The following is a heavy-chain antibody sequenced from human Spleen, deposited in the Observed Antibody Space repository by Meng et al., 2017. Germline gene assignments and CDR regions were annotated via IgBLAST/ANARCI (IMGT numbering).Heavy chain of an antibody. CDR3: ARGEKGVAIFGVVIGKYYYYYGMDV. Sequence: GGSLRLSCAASGFTLSSYWMSWVRQAPGKGLEWVANIKQEGSEKYYVDSVKGRFTISRDNAKNSLFLQMNSLRAEDTAVYYCARGEKGVAIFGVVIGKYYYYYGMDVWGQGTTVTVSS. CDR1: GFTLSSYW. V-gene: IGHV3-7*01. CDR2: IKQEGSEK. J-gene: IGHJ6*02. D-gene: IGHD3-3*01.